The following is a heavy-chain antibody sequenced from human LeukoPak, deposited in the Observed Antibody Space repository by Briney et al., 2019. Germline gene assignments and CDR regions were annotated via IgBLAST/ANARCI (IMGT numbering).Heavy chain of an antibody. CDR2: ISADGGTT. J-gene: IGHJ4*02. Sequence: GGSLRLSCVVSGLNFADYAMHWVRQPPGKGLEWVSLISADGGTTFSADSVKGRFTIARDNSKNSLYLQMNSLRSEDTAMYFCAKESGKFDYWGQGALVAVST. CDR1: GLNFADYA. V-gene: IGHV3-43*02. CDR3: AKESGKFDY.